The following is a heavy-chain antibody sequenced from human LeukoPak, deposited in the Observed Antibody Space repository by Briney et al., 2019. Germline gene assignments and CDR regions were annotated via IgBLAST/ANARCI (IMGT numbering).Heavy chain of an antibody. Sequence: PSETLSLTCAVYGGSFSGYYWSWIRQPPGKGLEWIGETNHSGSTNYNPSLKSRVTISVDTSKNQFSLKLSSVTAADTAVYYCARRVASRGIKQNTGNPPPPPNAFDIWGQGTMVTVSS. CDR1: GGSFSGYY. D-gene: IGHD1-14*01. CDR2: TNHSGST. CDR3: ARRVASRGIKQNTGNPPPPPNAFDI. V-gene: IGHV4-34*01. J-gene: IGHJ3*02.